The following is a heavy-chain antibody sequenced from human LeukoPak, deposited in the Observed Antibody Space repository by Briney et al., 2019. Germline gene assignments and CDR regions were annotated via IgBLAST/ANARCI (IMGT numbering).Heavy chain of an antibody. J-gene: IGHJ4*02. D-gene: IGHD3-22*01. CDR1: VYTFTIYY. CDR2: INTSGGSI. V-gene: IGHV1-46*01. Sequence: ASVTASLTSSVYTFTIYYMHWVWQAQGQGMEWMGIINTSGGSISYAQKFQGIVTITRDTSTSTVYMELNSLRSEDTVVYYCARDRYFYDSSGYIRGISFDYWGQGTLVTVSS. CDR3: ARDRYFYDSSGYIRGISFDY.